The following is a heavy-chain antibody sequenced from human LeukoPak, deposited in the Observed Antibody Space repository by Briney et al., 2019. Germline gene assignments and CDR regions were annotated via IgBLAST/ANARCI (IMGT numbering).Heavy chain of an antibody. CDR3: ASGPSSSWHFDY. D-gene: IGHD6-13*01. Sequence: GGSLRLSCAASGFTFSSYSMNWVRQAPGKGLEWVSSISSSSSYIYYADSVKGRFTISRDNAKNSLYLQMNSLRVEDTAVYYCASGPSSSWHFDYWGQGTLVTVSS. V-gene: IGHV3-21*01. J-gene: IGHJ4*02. CDR2: ISSSSSYI. CDR1: GFTFSSYS.